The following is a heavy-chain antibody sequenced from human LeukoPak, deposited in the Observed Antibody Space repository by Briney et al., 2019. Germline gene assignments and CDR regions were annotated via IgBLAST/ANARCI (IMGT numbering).Heavy chain of an antibody. CDR1: GGSISSYY. CDR3: AGAAAGTGY. CDR2: IYYSGST. J-gene: IGHJ4*02. D-gene: IGHD6-13*01. Sequence: SETLSLTCTASGGSISSYYWGWIRQPPGKGLEWIGYIYYSGSTNYNPSLKSRVTISVDTSKNQFSLKLSSVTAADTAVYYCAGAAAGTGYWGQGTLVTVSS. V-gene: IGHV4-59*01.